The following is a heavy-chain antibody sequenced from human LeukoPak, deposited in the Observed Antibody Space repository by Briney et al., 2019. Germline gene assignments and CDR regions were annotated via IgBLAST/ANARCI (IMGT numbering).Heavy chain of an antibody. D-gene: IGHD3-10*01. CDR2: IYYSGST. V-gene: IGHV4-59*08. J-gene: IGHJ4*02. CDR3: TRHGVGRGGDFDY. Sequence: SETLSLTCTVSGGSISSYYWSWIRQPPGKGLEWIGYIYYSGSTNYNPSLKSRVTISVDTSKNQFSLKLSSLTAADTAVYFCTRHGVGRGGDFDYWGQGTLVTVSS. CDR1: GGSISSYY.